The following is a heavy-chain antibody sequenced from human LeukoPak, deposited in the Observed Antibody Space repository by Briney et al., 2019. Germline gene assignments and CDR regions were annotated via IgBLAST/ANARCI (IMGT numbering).Heavy chain of an antibody. J-gene: IGHJ6*03. D-gene: IGHD6-6*01. Sequence: ASVKVSCKASGGTFSSYAISWVRQAPGQGLEWMGGIIPIFGTANYAQKFQGRVTITADESTSTAYMELSSLRSEDTAVYYCARLGYSSSSWDYYYMDVWGKGTTVTVSS. CDR2: IIPIFGTA. V-gene: IGHV1-69*13. CDR1: GGTFSSYA. CDR3: ARLGYSSSSWDYYYMDV.